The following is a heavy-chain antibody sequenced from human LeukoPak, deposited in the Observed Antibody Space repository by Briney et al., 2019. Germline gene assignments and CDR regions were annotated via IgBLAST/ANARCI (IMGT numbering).Heavy chain of an antibody. Sequence: GGSLRLSCAASGFTFDDYAMPWVRHAPGKGLEGVSGISWNSGSIGYADSVKGRFTIPRDNAKNSLYLQMNSLRAEDTALYYCAKDIGSYSSGWYVYYYGMDVWGQGTTVTVSS. D-gene: IGHD6-19*01. CDR2: ISWNSGSI. CDR3: AKDIGSYSSGWYVYYYGMDV. CDR1: GFTFDDYA. V-gene: IGHV3-9*01. J-gene: IGHJ6*02.